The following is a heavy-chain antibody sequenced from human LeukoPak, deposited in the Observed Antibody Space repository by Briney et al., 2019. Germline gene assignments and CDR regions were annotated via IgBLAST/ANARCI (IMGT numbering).Heavy chain of an antibody. V-gene: IGHV1-24*01. D-gene: IGHD3-16*02. J-gene: IGHJ4*02. CDR1: GYTLTELS. Sequence: ASVKVSCKVSGYTLTELSMHWVRQAPGKGLEWMGGFDPEEGETIYAQKFQGRVTMTEDTSTDTAYMELSSLRSEDTAVYYCATWDVWGSYRSGGDYYFDYWGQGTLVTVSS. CDR3: ATWDVWGSYRSGGDYYFDY. CDR2: FDPEEGET.